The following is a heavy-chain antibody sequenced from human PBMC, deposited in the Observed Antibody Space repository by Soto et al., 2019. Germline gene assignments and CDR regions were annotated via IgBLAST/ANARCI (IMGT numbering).Heavy chain of an antibody. J-gene: IGHJ2*01. CDR2: IYYSGST. V-gene: IGHV4-59*01. Sequence: KGLEGIRYIYYSGSTNYNPSLKSRVTISVDTSKNQFSLKLSSVTAADTAVYYFFFLAEDGRRDWVPVSAFLLNRSSDL. D-gene: IGHD6-13*01. CDR3: FFLAEDGRRDWVPVSAFLLNRSSDL.